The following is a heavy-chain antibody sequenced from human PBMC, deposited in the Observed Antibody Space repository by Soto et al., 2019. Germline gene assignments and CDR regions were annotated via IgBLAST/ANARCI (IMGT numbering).Heavy chain of an antibody. V-gene: IGHV4-59*01. CDR3: ARTLFGWGIWFDP. D-gene: IGHD3-10*02. Sequence: QVQLQESGTGLVKPSETLSLTCTVSGGSISSYYWSWIRQPPGKGLEWIGYIYYSGCTNYNPSLKCRVTISVDTSKNQFSLKLSSVTAADTAVYFCARTLFGWGIWFDPWGQGTLVTVSS. CDR1: GGSISSYY. J-gene: IGHJ5*02. CDR2: IYYSGCT.